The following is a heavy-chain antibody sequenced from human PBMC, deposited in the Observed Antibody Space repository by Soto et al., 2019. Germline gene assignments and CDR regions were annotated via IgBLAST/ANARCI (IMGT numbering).Heavy chain of an antibody. V-gene: IGHV4-59*11. D-gene: IGHD3-9*01. Sequence: ASETLSLTCTVSGGAINYHYWSDIRQPPGKGLEWIGYIYYNGNTNYNPSLESRVTISVDRSKNQFSLRLTSLTAADAAVYYCARVRTGYFDYWGRGALVTVSS. J-gene: IGHJ4*02. CDR1: GGAINYHY. CDR2: IYYNGNT. CDR3: ARVRTGYFDY.